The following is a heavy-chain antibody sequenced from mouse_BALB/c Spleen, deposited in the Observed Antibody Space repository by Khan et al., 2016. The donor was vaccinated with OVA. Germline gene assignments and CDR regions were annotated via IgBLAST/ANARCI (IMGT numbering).Heavy chain of an antibody. D-gene: IGHD1-1*01. Sequence: EVELVESGGDLVKPGGSLKLSCAASGFTFSTYGMSWVRQTPDKRLEWVATVSTGGSYTYYPDSVKGRFTISRDNAKNTLFLQMTSLMSEDTARYYCATSYFYGYYFDYWGPGTTLTVSS. J-gene: IGHJ2*01. CDR2: VSTGGSYT. V-gene: IGHV5-6*01. CDR1: GFTFSTYG. CDR3: ATSYFYGYYFDY.